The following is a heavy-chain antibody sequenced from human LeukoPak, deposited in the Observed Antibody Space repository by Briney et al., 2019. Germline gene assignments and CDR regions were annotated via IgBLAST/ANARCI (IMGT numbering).Heavy chain of an antibody. CDR1: GFTFSDYY. Sequence: PGGSLRLSCAASGFTFSDYYMSWTRQPPGKGLEWIGEINHSGSTNYNPSLKSRVTISVDTSKNQFSLKLSSVTAADTAVYYCARGTRGSSYFDYWGQGTLVTVSS. CDR3: ARGTRGSSYFDY. J-gene: IGHJ4*02. D-gene: IGHD3-10*01. CDR2: INHSGST. V-gene: IGHV4-34*01.